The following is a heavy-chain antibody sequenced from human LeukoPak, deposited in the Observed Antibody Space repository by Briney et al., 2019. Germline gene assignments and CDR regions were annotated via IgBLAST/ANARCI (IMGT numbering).Heavy chain of an antibody. Sequence: SETLSLTCAVYGGSFSGYYWSWIRQPPGKGLGWIGEINHSGSTNYNPSLKSRVTISVDTSKNQFSLKLSSVTAADTAVYYCARAVAGCLWYWGQGTLVTVSS. CDR3: ARAVAGCLWY. CDR2: INHSGST. V-gene: IGHV4-34*01. CDR1: GGSFSGYY. J-gene: IGHJ4*02. D-gene: IGHD6-19*01.